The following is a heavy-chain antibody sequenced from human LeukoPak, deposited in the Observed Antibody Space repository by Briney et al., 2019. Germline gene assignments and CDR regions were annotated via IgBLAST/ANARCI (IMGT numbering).Heavy chain of an antibody. Sequence: PSETLSLTCTVSGGSISSYHWSWIRQPPGKGLEWIGYIYYSGSTNYNPSLKSRVTISVDTSKNQFSLKLSSVTAADTAVYYCARARMVRAKEYYYYYYYMDVWGKGTTVTVSS. CDR2: IYYSGST. V-gene: IGHV4-59*01. D-gene: IGHD3-10*01. CDR1: GGSISSYH. CDR3: ARARMVRAKEYYYYYYYMDV. J-gene: IGHJ6*03.